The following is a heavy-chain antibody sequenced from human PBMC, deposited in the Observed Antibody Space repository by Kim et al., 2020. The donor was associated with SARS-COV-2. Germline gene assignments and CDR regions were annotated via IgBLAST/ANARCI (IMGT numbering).Heavy chain of an antibody. J-gene: IGHJ5*02. CDR3: ARRASITMIVVVYNWFDP. Sequence: ASVKVSCKASGYTFTGYYMHWVRQAPGQGLEWMGWINPNSGGTNYGQKFQGRVTMTRDTSISTAYMELSRLRSDDTAVYYCARRASITMIVVVYNWFDPWGQGTLVTVSS. V-gene: IGHV1-2*02. D-gene: IGHD3-22*01. CDR1: GYTFTGYY. CDR2: INPNSGGT.